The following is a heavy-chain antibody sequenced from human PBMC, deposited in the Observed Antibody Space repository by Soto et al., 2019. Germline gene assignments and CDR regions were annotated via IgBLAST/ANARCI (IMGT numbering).Heavy chain of an antibody. D-gene: IGHD1-26*01. CDR2: INHSGST. Sequence: SETLSLTCAVYGGSFSGYYWSWIRQPPGKGLEWIGEINHSGSTNYNPSLKSRVTISVDTSKNQFSLKLSSVTAADTAVYYCARLLFEGSTTYDYHGIVVWGQGTTVTVSS. CDR1: GGSFSGYY. J-gene: IGHJ6*02. CDR3: ARLLFEGSTTYDYHGIVV. V-gene: IGHV4-34*01.